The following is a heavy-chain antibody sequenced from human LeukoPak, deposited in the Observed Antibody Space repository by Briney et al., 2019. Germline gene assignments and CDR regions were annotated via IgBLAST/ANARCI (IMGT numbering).Heavy chain of an antibody. CDR1: GGTFSSYS. V-gene: IGHV1-69*05. D-gene: IGHD4-11*01. CDR3: ARDLYRDSLPVSWFDP. CDR2: IIPIFGTP. Sequence: SVKVSCKASGGTFSSYSISWVRQAPGQGLEWMGRIIPIFGTPNYAQKFQGRVTITTDESTSTAYMELRSLRSDDTAVYYCARDLYRDSLPVSWFDPWGQGTLVTVSS. J-gene: IGHJ5*02.